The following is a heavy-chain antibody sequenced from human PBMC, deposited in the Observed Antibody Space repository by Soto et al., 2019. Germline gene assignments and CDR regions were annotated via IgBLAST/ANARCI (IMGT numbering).Heavy chain of an antibody. J-gene: IGHJ2*01. CDR3: ARKVSGSHGRPDLWYLDL. D-gene: IGHD3-10*01. V-gene: IGHV3-23*01. CDR1: GFTFSGYA. CDR2: ISGGGDAT. Sequence: EVQLLDSGGGLVQPGGSLRLSCAASGFTFSGYALTWVRQAPGKGLEWVSAISGGGDATFYADSVKGRFTISRDNSKNTLYLQMNTLRAEDTAVYYCARKVSGSHGRPDLWYLDLCGRGTLVTVSS.